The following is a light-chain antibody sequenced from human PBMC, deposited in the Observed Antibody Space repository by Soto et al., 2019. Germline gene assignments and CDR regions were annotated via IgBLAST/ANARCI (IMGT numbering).Light chain of an antibody. CDR3: QQSYTTSYT. V-gene: IGKV1-39*01. CDR2: TTS. CDR1: QNIIIY. J-gene: IGKJ2*01. Sequence: DIQMTQSPSSLSASVGDRVTITCRASQNIIIYLNWYQQKPGKAPNLLIYTTSNFQSGVPSRFSGSGSVTDFTLIISSLQPEDFATYYCQQSYTTSYTFVQGIKVDIK.